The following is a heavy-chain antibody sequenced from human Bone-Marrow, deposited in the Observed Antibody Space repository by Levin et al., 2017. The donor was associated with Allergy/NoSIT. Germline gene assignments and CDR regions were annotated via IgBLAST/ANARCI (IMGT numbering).Heavy chain of an antibody. J-gene: IGHJ4*02. CDR2: MFDSGNT. D-gene: IGHD3-10*01. CDR1: GGSMNSFY. Sequence: SETLSLTCTVSGGSMNSFYWTWIRQPPGKGLEWIGYMFDSGNTNYNSSLKSRVTISVDTSRNQFSLKFKSVTAADTAVYYCARGSYHYGSGTGTYYSEWGQGALVTVSS. V-gene: IGHV4-59*01. CDR3: ARGSYHYGSGTGTYYSE.